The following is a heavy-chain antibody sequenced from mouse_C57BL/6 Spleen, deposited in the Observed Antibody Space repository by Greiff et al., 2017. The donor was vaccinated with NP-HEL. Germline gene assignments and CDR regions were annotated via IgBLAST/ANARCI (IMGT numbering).Heavy chain of an antibody. CDR3: AREITTVVAHFDY. D-gene: IGHD1-1*01. V-gene: IGHV1-9*01. CDR1: GYTFTGYW. CDR2: ILPGSGST. J-gene: IGHJ2*01. Sequence: VQLQQSGAELMKPGASVKLSCKATGYTFTGYWIEWVKQRPGHGLEWIGEILPGSGSTNYNEKFKSKATLTVDTSSSTAYMQLSSLTSEDSAVYYCAREITTVVAHFDYWGQGTTLTVSS.